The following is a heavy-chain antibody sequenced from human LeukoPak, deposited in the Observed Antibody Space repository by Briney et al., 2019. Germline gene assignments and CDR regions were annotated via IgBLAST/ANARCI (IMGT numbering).Heavy chain of an antibody. V-gene: IGHV3-7*01. Sequence: PGGSLRLSCAASGFTFSSYSMNWVRQAPGKGLEWVANIKQDGSVKQYVDSVKGRFTISRDNVKNSLYLQMNSLRAEDSAVYYCSAGDVFDIWGQGTMVTVSS. CDR1: GFTFSSYS. D-gene: IGHD1-26*01. CDR3: SAGDVFDI. J-gene: IGHJ3*02. CDR2: IKQDGSVK.